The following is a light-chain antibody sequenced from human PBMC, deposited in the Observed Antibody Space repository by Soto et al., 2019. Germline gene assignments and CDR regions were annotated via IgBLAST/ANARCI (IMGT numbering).Light chain of an antibody. J-gene: IGKJ5*01. CDR3: QQYNSYSLT. CDR2: KAS. Sequence: DIQMTQSPSTLSGSVGDRVTITCRASQTISSWLAWYQQKPGKAPKLLIYKASTLKSGVPSRFSGSGSGTELTLTISSLQPDDFATYYCQQYNSYSLTFGQGTRLEIK. CDR1: QTISSW. V-gene: IGKV1-5*03.